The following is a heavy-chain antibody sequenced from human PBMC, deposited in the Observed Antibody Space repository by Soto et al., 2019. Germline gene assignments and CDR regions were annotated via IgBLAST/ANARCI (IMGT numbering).Heavy chain of an antibody. CDR3: ASGARGGFDL. CDR1: GFTFDYYW. CDR2: VHSDGTTT. D-gene: IGHD3-10*01. V-gene: IGHV3-74*01. Sequence: EVQLVESGGGLVQPGESLRLSCAASGFTFDYYWMHWVRQAPGKGLVWVSRVHSDGTTTTYADSVKGRFTISRDNARNAVSLQMSSRGAEDTAIYCCASGARGGFDLWGHGTVVTVSS. J-gene: IGHJ3*01.